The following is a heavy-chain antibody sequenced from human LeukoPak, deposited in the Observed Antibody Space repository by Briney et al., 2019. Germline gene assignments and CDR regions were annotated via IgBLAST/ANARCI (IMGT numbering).Heavy chain of an antibody. CDR1: GFTFSSYA. CDR3: ARDYNYYDSSGPDAFDL. CDR2: IRSNGGST. Sequence: GGSLRLSCAASGFTFSSYAMHWVRQAPGKGLEYVSGIRSNGGSTYYANSVKDRFTISRDNSKNTLYLQMGSLRAEDMAVYYCARDYNYYDSSGPDAFDLWGQGTMVTVPS. J-gene: IGHJ3*01. D-gene: IGHD3-22*01. V-gene: IGHV3-64*01.